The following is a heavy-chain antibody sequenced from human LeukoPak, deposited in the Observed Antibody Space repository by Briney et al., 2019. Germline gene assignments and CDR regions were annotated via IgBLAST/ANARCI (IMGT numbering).Heavy chain of an antibody. V-gene: IGHV3-21*01. Sequence: PGGSLRLSCTASGFSFSAYSMSWVRQAPGKGLQWVSYIIHNSGSYLYYADSVKGRFTISRDNSKNTLYLQMNSLRAEDTAVYYCAKDRVVVVIENDAFDIWGQGTMVTVSS. D-gene: IGHD3-22*01. CDR2: IIHNSGSYL. CDR3: AKDRVVVVIENDAFDI. J-gene: IGHJ3*02. CDR1: GFSFSAYS.